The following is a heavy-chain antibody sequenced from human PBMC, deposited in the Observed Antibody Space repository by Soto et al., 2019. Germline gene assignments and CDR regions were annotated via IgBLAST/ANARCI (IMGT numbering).Heavy chain of an antibody. CDR1: GYTFTSYY. Sequence: ASVKVSCKASGYTFTSYYMHWVRQAPGQGLEWMGIINPSGGSTSYAQKFQGRVTMTRDTSTSTVYMELSSLRSEDTAVYYCARESIAARHYYYGMDVWXQGTTVTVSS. J-gene: IGHJ6*02. V-gene: IGHV1-46*01. CDR2: INPSGGST. D-gene: IGHD6-6*01. CDR3: ARESIAARHYYYGMDV.